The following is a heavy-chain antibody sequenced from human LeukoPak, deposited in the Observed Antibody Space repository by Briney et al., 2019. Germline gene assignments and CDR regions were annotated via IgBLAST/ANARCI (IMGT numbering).Heavy chain of an antibody. CDR3: AKDRLSGTFDGFDI. J-gene: IGHJ3*02. V-gene: IGHV3-23*01. CDR1: GFTFSNYA. Sequence: PGGSLRLSCAAFGFTFSNYAISWVRQAPGKGLEWVSGISGSGGSTFYADSVKGRFTISRDYSKNTLYLHMNSLRAEDMAVYYCAKDRLSGTFDGFDIWGQGTMVTVSS. CDR2: ISGSGGST. D-gene: IGHD2-8*01.